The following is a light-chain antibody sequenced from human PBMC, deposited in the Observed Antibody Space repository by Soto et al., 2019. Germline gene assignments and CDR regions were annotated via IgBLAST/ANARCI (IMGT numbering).Light chain of an antibody. CDR3: QQYNNWPRT. Sequence: ATLSVSPGERATLSCRASQSVSSNLAWYQQKPGQAPRLLIYGASTRATGIPARFSGSGSETELTLTISSLQPEDFAVDYCQQYNNWPRTFRQGTKVDIK. V-gene: IGKV3-15*01. J-gene: IGKJ1*01. CDR2: GAS. CDR1: QSVSSN.